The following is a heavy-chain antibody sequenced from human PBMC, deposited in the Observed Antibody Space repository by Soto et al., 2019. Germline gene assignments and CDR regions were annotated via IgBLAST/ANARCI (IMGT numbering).Heavy chain of an antibody. CDR2: ISSSSSTI. Sequence: GGSLRLSCAASGFTFSSYSMNWVRQAPGKGLEWVSYISSSSSTIYYADSVKGRFTISRDNAKNSLYLQMNSLRAEDTAVYYCAREEGVGRFLEWLLSAFDIWGQGTMVTVSS. CDR1: GFTFSSYS. D-gene: IGHD3-3*01. V-gene: IGHV3-48*01. CDR3: AREEGVGRFLEWLLSAFDI. J-gene: IGHJ3*02.